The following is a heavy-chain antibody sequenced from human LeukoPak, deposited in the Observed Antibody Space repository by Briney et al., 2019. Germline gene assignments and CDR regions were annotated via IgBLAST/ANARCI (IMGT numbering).Heavy chain of an antibody. CDR1: GFTFSSYE. CDR3: ATTVSHGFDY. J-gene: IGHJ4*02. Sequence: GGSLRLSCAASGFTFSSYEMNWVRQAPGKGLEWVSYISSSGSTIYYADSVKGRFAISRDNAKNSLYLQMNSLRVEDTAVYYCATTVSHGFDYWGQGTLVTVSS. CDR2: ISSSGSTI. V-gene: IGHV3-48*03. D-gene: IGHD4-17*01.